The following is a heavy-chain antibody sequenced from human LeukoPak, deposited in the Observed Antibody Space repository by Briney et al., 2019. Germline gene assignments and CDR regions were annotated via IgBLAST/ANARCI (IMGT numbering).Heavy chain of an antibody. J-gene: IGHJ4*02. Sequence: ASAKVSCKASGYTFTNYGISWVRQAPGQGLEWMGWISTYNGNTNYAQKLQGRVTMTTDTSTSTAYMELRSPRSDDTAVYYCARVLWFGESGTYYFDYWGQGTLVTVSS. V-gene: IGHV1-18*04. CDR3: ARVLWFGESGTYYFDY. D-gene: IGHD3-10*01. CDR2: ISTYNGNT. CDR1: GYTFTNYG.